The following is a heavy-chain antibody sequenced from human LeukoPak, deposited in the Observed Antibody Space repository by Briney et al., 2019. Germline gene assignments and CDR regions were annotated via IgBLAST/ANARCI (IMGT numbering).Heavy chain of an antibody. J-gene: IGHJ4*02. CDR1: GFTFSSYG. CDR3: AKVHYDFWSGYTFDY. V-gene: IGHV3-30*02. D-gene: IGHD3-3*01. CDR2: IRYDGSNK. Sequence: PGGSLRLSCAASGFTFSSYGMHWVRQAPGKGLEWVAFIRYDGSNKYYADSVKGRFTIYRDNSKNTLYLQMNSLRAEDTAVYYCAKVHYDFWSGYTFDYWGQGTLVTVSS.